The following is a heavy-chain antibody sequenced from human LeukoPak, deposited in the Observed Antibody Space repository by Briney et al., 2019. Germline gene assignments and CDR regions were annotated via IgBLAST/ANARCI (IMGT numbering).Heavy chain of an antibody. D-gene: IGHD2-2*01. V-gene: IGHV3-21*01. Sequence: PGGSLRLSCAASGFTLSNYDMNWVRQAPGKRLEWVSSISTSSRYIYYKDSVRGRFTISRDDAKNSLYLEMNSLRAEDTAVYYCARADCSSSTCYLRRSWFDPWGQGTLVTVSS. J-gene: IGHJ5*02. CDR1: GFTLSNYD. CDR3: ARADCSSSTCYLRRSWFDP. CDR2: ISTSSRYI.